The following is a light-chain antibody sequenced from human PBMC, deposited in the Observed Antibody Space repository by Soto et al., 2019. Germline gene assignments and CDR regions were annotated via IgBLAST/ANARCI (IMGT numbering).Light chain of an antibody. CDR3: QQRGNWPWLT. CDR1: QSVNNY. Sequence: EIVLKQSPGTLSLSPGERATLSCRASQSVNNYLAWYQQKPGQAPRLLIYDASNRATGIPARFSGSGSGTDFTRTIISLEPEDFAVYYCQQRGNWPWLTFGGGTRVEIK. CDR2: DAS. V-gene: IGKV3-11*01. J-gene: IGKJ4*01.